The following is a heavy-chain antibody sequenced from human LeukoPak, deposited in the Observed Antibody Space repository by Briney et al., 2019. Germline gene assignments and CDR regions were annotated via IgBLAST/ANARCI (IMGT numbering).Heavy chain of an antibody. Sequence: ASVKVSCKASGYTFTSYGISWVRQAPGQGLEWMGWISAYNGNTNYAQKLQGRVTMTRNTSISTAYMELSSLRSEDTAVYYCARTLRGGNHVRVYYYGMDVWGQGTTVTVSS. D-gene: IGHD3-10*01. V-gene: IGHV1-18*01. CDR1: GYTFTSYG. CDR2: ISAYNGNT. CDR3: ARTLRGGNHVRVYYYGMDV. J-gene: IGHJ6*02.